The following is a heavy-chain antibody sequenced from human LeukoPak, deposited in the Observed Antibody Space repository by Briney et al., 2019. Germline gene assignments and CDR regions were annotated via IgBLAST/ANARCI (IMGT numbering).Heavy chain of an antibody. J-gene: IGHJ6*02. CDR3: AREAAGIGGDYYYYGMDV. Sequence: ASVKVSCKASGYTFTGYYMYWVRQAPGQGLEWMGWINPNSGGTNYAQKFQGWVTMTRDTSISIAYMELGRLRSDDTAVYYCAREAAGIGGDYYYYGMDVWGQGTTVTVSS. CDR2: INPNSGGT. D-gene: IGHD6-13*01. CDR1: GYTFTGYY. V-gene: IGHV1-2*04.